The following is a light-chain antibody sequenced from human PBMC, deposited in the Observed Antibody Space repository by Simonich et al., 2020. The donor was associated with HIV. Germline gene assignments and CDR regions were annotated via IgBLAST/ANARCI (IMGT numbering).Light chain of an antibody. CDR3: QQYYSNPLA. Sequence: DIVMTQSPDSLAVSLGERATINCKSSQSVLFSSNNKNYLAWYQQKPGQPPKLRLYWASTREAGVPDRFSGSGSGTEFTLTISSLQAEDVAVYYCQQYYSNPLAFGQGTKVEIK. CDR2: WAS. J-gene: IGKJ1*01. V-gene: IGKV4-1*01. CDR1: QSVLFSSNNKNY.